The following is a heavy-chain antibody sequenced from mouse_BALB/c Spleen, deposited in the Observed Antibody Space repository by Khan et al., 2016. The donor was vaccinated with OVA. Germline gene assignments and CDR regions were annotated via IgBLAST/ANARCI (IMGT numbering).Heavy chain of an antibody. J-gene: IGHJ3*01. Sequence: VQLQESGPELVKPGASVKMSCKASGYTFTDYVINWVKQRTGQGLEWIGGIYPGSGSTNYNEKFKGKATLTADKSSSTAYMQLSSLTSEDSAVYFCSKNYASWFAYWGQGTLVTVSA. CDR2: IYPGSGST. CDR3: SKNYASWFAY. V-gene: IGHV1-77*01. CDR1: GYTFTDYV.